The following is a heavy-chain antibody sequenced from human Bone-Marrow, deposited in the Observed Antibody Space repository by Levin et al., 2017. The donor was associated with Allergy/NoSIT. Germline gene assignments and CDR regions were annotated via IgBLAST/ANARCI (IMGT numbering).Heavy chain of an antibody. V-gene: IGHV3-9*01. Sequence: SLKISCAASGFTFDDYAMQWVRQVPGKGLEWVSGISWNGGLKGYADFVKGRFTISRGNAENSLYLQMNSLSREDTALYYCARSKGEWKFGDYGMDVWGPGTKVIVSS. D-gene: IGHD3-10*01. CDR2: ISWNGGLK. J-gene: IGHJ6*02. CDR1: GFTFDDYA. CDR3: ARSKGEWKFGDYGMDV.